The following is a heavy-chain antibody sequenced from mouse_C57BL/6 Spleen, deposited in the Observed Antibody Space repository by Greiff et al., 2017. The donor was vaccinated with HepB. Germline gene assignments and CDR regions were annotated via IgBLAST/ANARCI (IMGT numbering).Heavy chain of an antibody. D-gene: IGHD1-1*01. J-gene: IGHJ2*01. V-gene: IGHV1-59*01. Sequence: QVQLQQPGAELVRPGTSVKLSCKASGYTFTSYWMHWVKQRPGQGLEWIGVIDPSDSYTNYNQKFKGKATLTVDTSSSTAYMQLSSLTSEDSAVYYCARRITTVVGFDYWGQGTTLTVSS. CDR3: ARRITTVVGFDY. CDR2: IDPSDSYT. CDR1: GYTFTSYW.